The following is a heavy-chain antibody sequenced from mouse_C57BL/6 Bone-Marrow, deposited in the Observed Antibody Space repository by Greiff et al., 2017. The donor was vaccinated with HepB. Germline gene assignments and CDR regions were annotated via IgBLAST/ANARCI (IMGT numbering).Heavy chain of an antibody. CDR1: GYTFTSYG. V-gene: IGHV1-81*01. CDR2: IYPRSGNT. Sequence: VQLQESGAELARPGASVKLSCKASGYTFTSYGISWVKQRTGQGLEWIGEIYPRSGNTYYNEKFKGKATLTADKSSSTAYMELRSLTSEDSAVYFCARYYYGSSFYYAMDYWGQGTSVTVSS. CDR3: ARYYYGSSFYYAMDY. J-gene: IGHJ4*01. D-gene: IGHD1-1*01.